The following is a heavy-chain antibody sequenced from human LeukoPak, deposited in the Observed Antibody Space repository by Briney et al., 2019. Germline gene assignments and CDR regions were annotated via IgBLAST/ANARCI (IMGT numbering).Heavy chain of an antibody. CDR1: GFTVSSNY. CDR2: ISSSGSTI. D-gene: IGHD4-23*01. Sequence: PGGSLRLSCAASGFTVSSNYMSWVRQAPGKGLEWVSHISSSGSTIYYTDSVKGRFTISRDNSKNSLYLQMNSLRAEDTAIYYCARTVARIGYWGQGTLVTVSS. V-gene: IGHV3-11*04. J-gene: IGHJ4*02. CDR3: ARTVARIGY.